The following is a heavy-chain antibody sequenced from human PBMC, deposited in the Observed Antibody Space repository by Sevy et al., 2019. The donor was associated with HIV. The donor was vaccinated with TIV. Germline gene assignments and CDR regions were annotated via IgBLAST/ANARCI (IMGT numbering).Heavy chain of an antibody. V-gene: IGHV1-2*02. Sequence: ASVKVSCKASGYMFTDYYIHWVRQAPGQGLEWMAWINPNGGVPNYAQRFQGEVTVTRDTSISKAYMELSRLRSDDTAIYYCARLTTKPTSDLYGMDVWGQGTTVTVSS. CDR3: ARLTTKPTSDLYGMDV. J-gene: IGHJ6*02. CDR2: INPNGGVP. CDR1: GYMFTDYY. D-gene: IGHD4-17*01.